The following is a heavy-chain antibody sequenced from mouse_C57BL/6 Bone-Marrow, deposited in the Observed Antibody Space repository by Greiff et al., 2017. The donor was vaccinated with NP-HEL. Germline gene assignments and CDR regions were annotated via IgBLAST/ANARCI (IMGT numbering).Heavy chain of an antibody. Sequence: EVQLVQSGADLVKPGGSLKLSCAASGFTFSSYGMSWVRQTPDKRLEWVATISSCGSYTYYPDSLKGRFTISRDNAKNTLYLQMSSLKSEDTAMYYCARHTGYGNWYFDVWGTGTTVTVSS. J-gene: IGHJ1*03. CDR3: ARHTGYGNWYFDV. CDR1: GFTFSSYG. CDR2: ISSCGSYT. D-gene: IGHD2-1*01. V-gene: IGHV5-6*01.